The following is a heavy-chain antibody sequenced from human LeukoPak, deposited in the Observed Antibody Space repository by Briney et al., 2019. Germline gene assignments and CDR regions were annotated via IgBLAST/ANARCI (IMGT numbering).Heavy chain of an antibody. J-gene: IGHJ4*02. Sequence: GGSLRLSCAASGFTFSSYAMHWVRQAPGKGLEWVAVTSFDGSEVFFADSVRGRFTISRDNSKDTVYLQINSLRAEDTAVYYCARDQGAWGYGYNFDYWGQGTLVTVSS. CDR2: TSFDGSEV. D-gene: IGHD3-16*01. CDR1: GFTFSSYA. V-gene: IGHV3-30-3*01. CDR3: ARDQGAWGYGYNFDY.